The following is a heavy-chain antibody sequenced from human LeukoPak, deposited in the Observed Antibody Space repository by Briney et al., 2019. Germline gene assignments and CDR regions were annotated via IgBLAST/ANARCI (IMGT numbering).Heavy chain of an antibody. Sequence: GGSLRLSCVASGFTFSTCNMNWVRQAPGKGLEWVSSKRSSSSYKYYADSVKGRFTISRDNSKNTLYLQMYRLRADDTAVYYCAKDLNGWNDVGGWFDPWGQGTLVTVSS. J-gene: IGHJ5*02. CDR3: AKDLNGWNDVGGWFDP. CDR1: GFTFSTCN. V-gene: IGHV3-21*04. CDR2: KRSSSSYK. D-gene: IGHD1-1*01.